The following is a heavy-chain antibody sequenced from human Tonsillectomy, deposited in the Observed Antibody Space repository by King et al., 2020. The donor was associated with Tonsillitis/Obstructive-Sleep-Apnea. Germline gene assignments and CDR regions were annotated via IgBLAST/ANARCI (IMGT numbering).Heavy chain of an antibody. D-gene: IGHD2-15*01. Sequence: VQLVESGGGLVQPGGSLRLSCAASGFTFSAYSMNWIRQAPGKGLEWVSYIGVNSNTKYYADSVKGRFTISRDNAKETLYLQISGLRDDDTAVYYCARRRGGLDSSYWYFELWGRGTLVTVSS. CDR2: IGVNSNTK. CDR3: ARRRGGLDSSYWYFEL. V-gene: IGHV3-48*02. J-gene: IGHJ2*01. CDR1: GFTFSAYS.